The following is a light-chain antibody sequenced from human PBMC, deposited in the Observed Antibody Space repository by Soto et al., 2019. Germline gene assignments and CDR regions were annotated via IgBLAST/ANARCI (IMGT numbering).Light chain of an antibody. V-gene: IGLV2-14*01. Sequence: QSALTQPASVSGSPGQPITISCTGTSSDVGANNYVSWYQHHPGKAPKLLIYEVSNRPSGVSDRFSGSKSGNTASLTISGLQAEDEADYYCSLDAGASTYVFGPGTKVTVL. CDR1: SSDVGANNY. J-gene: IGLJ1*01. CDR2: EVS. CDR3: SLDAGASTYV.